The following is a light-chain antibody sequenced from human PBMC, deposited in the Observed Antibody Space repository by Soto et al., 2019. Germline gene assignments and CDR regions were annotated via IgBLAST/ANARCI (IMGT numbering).Light chain of an antibody. CDR3: AAWDNSLSGRV. CDR2: NNT. J-gene: IGLJ3*02. Sequence: QSVLTQPPSVSAAPGQRVTISCNGSNSNIGAHYEVHWYQQFPGTAPKLLISNNTNRPSGVPDRFSGSRSGTSASLAITGLQSEDEADYYCAAWDNSLSGRVFGGGTKLTVL. CDR1: NSNIGAHYE. V-gene: IGLV1-40*01.